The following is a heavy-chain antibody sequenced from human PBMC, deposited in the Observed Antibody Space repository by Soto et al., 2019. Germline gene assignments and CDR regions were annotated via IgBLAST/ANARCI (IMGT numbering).Heavy chain of an antibody. V-gene: IGHV1-18*01. CDR2: ISGYNGNT. D-gene: IGHD6-6*01. Sequence: ASVKVSCKTSGYTFSSYGFSWVRQAPGQGLEWIGWISGYNGNTNYAQRFQGRVTMTTDTSTSTAYMELRSLRSDDTAVYYCAREGQLGYWGQGTLVTVSS. J-gene: IGHJ4*02. CDR3: AREGQLGY. CDR1: GYTFSSYG.